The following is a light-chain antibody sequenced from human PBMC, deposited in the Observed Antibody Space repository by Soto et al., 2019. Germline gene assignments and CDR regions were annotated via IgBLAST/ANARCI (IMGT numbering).Light chain of an antibody. CDR2: DAS. J-gene: IGKJ4*01. CDR1: QSVSRNY. V-gene: IGKV3-20*01. Sequence: EIVLTQSPGTLSLSPGEGATLSCRASQSVSRNYLAWYQQKPGQAPRLLIFDASSRATGTPDRFGGGGSGTDFTLTINRLEPEDFALYYCQQYATSTLTFGGGTKVEIK. CDR3: QQYATSTLT.